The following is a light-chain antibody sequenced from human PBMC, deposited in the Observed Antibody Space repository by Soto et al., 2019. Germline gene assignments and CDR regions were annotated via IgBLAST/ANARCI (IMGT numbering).Light chain of an antibody. Sequence: QSALTQPPSESGAPGQRVTISCTGSSSNIGAGYDVHWYQQLPGTAPKLLIYGNSNRPSGVPDRFSGSKSGTSASLAITGLQAEDEADYYCQSYDSSLSGWVFGGGTKVTVL. CDR1: SSNIGAGYD. J-gene: IGLJ3*02. V-gene: IGLV1-40*01. CDR3: QSYDSSLSGWV. CDR2: GNS.